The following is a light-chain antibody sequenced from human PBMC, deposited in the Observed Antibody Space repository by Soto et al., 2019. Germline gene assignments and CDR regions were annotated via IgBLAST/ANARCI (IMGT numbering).Light chain of an antibody. V-gene: IGKV1-9*01. CDR1: QGISSY. J-gene: IGKJ2*01. CDR3: QQLNSHPYT. CDR2: AAS. Sequence: DIQLTQSPSFLSASVGDRVTITCRASQGISSYLAWYQQKPGKAPKLLIYAASTLQSGVPSRFSGSGSGTEFTLTISSLQPEDFATFYCQQLNSHPYTFGQGTTLEIK.